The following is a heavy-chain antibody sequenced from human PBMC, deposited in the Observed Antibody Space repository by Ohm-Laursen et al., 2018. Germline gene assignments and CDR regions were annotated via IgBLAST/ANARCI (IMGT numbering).Heavy chain of an antibody. V-gene: IGHV2-5*01. Sequence: TQTLTLTCTFSGFSLSTSGVGVGWIRQPPGKALEWLALIYWNDDKRYSPSLKSRLTITKDTSKNQVVLTMTNMDPVETATYYCAHRRLGVAVAGFDYWGQGTLVTVSS. CDR2: IYWNDDK. CDR1: GFSLSTSGVG. D-gene: IGHD6-19*01. J-gene: IGHJ4*02. CDR3: AHRRLGVAVAGFDY.